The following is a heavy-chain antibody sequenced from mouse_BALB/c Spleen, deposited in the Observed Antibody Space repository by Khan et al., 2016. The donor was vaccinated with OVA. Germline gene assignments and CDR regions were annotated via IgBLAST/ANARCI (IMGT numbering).Heavy chain of an antibody. CDR1: EFTFSTYG. V-gene: IGHV5-6*01. CDR3: TGLAYYDNSEGFAY. CDR2: ISSGGHYT. D-gene: IGHD2-4*01. Sequence: EVQLVESGGDLVKPGGSLKLSCAASEFTFSTYGMSWVRQTPDMRLEWVATISSGGHYTYYPDNEKGRFTISRDNAKNTLYLQMSSLKSEDAAVYYCTGLAYYDNSEGFAYWGQGTLVTGSA. J-gene: IGHJ3*01.